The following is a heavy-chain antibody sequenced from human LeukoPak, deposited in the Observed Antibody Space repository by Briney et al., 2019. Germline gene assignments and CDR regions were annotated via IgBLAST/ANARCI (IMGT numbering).Heavy chain of an antibody. D-gene: IGHD3-3*01. CDR3: ARGQAYDFWSRYYSDDSSGYRLFDY. J-gene: IGHJ4*02. V-gene: IGHV3-21*01. CDR1: GFTFSSYS. CDR2: ISSSSSYI. Sequence: GGSLRLSCAASGFTFSSYSMNWVRQAPGTGLEWVASISSSSSYIYYADSVKGRFTISRDNAKNSMYLQMNSLRAEDTAVYYCARGQAYDFWSRYYSDDSSGYRLFDYWGQGTLVTVSS.